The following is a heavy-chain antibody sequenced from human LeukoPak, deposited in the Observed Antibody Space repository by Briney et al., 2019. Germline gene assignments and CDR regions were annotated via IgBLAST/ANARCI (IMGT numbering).Heavy chain of an antibody. CDR2: IYPNSGGT. CDR1: GYTFTNYY. V-gene: IGHV1-2*02. J-gene: IGHJ4*02. Sequence: ASVKVSCKASGYTFTNYYIHWVRQAPGQGLEWMGWIYPNSGGTNYAQKFRGRVTMTRDTSISTVYMELSRLRFDDTALYYCAREATVGGYWGQGTLSPSPQ. CDR3: AREATVGGY. D-gene: IGHD3-16*01.